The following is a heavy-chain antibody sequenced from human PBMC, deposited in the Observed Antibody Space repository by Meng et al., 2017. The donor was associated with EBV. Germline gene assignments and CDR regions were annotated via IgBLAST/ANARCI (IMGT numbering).Heavy chain of an antibody. CDR3: ASESGRGFTPDY. Sequence: QVQFQQSGAEVKKPGSSVKVSCRTSGGTFRSDAVSWVRQAPGQGLEWMGGLIPMSGAPHYAQKFKDRVTIIADESTSTHSMELNNLRFEDTAMYYCASESGRGFTPDYWGQGTLVTVSS. D-gene: IGHD3-10*01. CDR1: GGTFRSDA. J-gene: IGHJ4*02. V-gene: IGHV1-69*01. CDR2: LIPMSGAP.